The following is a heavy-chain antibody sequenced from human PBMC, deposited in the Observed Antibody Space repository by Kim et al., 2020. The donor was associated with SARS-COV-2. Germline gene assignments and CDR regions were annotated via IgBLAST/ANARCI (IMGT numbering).Heavy chain of an antibody. CDR3: ARDTSGSLIDY. V-gene: IGHV4-59*13. Sequence: SVTLSLTCTVSGGSISSYYWSWIRQPPGKGLEWIGYIYYSGSTNYNPSLKSRVTISVDTSKNQFSLKLSSVTAADTAVYYCARDTSGSLIDYWGQGTLVTVSS. CDR2: IYYSGST. D-gene: IGHD1-26*01. CDR1: GGSISSYY. J-gene: IGHJ4*02.